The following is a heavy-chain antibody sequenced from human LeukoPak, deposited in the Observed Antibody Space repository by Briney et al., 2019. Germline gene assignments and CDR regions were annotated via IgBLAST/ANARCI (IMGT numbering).Heavy chain of an antibody. CDR1: GFTFSDYY. CDR2: ISSSGSTI. Sequence: GGSLRLSCAASGFTFSDYYMSWIRQAPGKGLEWVSYISSSGSTIYYADSVKGRFTITRDNAKNSLYLQMNSLRAEDTAVYYCARVNTPTDAFDIWGQGTMVTVSS. CDR3: ARVNTPTDAFDI. J-gene: IGHJ3*02. V-gene: IGHV3-11*01.